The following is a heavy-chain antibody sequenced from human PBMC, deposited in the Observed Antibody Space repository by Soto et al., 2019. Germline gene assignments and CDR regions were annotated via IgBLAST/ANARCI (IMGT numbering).Heavy chain of an antibody. Sequence: PSETLSLTCAVSVGSSNNGGYSWSWLLQPPGKGLEWIGYISHGGNTYYNPSLRSRVIMSIDKSKNHFSLGLKSVTAADTATYYCARTSYDILTGRLDAFDIWGQGTMVTVSS. CDR1: VGSSNNGGYS. V-gene: IGHV4-30-2*01. CDR2: ISHGGNT. D-gene: IGHD3-9*01. J-gene: IGHJ3*02. CDR3: ARTSYDILTGRLDAFDI.